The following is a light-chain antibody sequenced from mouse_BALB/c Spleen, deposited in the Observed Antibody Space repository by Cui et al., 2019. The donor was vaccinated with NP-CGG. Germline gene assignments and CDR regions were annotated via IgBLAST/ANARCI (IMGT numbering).Light chain of an antibody. V-gene: IGLV1*01. J-gene: IGLJ1*01. Sequence: QAVVTKDSAPTTSPGETVTLTCRSSTGAVTTNNYANWVQEKPDHLFTGLIGGTNNRAPGVPARFSGSLIGDKAALTITGAQTEDEAIYFCALWYSNHWLFGGGTKLTVL. CDR3: ALWYSNHWL. CDR1: TGAVTTNNY. CDR2: GTN.